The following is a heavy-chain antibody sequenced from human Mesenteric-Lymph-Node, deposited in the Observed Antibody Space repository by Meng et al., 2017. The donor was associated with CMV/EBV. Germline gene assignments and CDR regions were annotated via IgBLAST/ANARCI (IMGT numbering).Heavy chain of an antibody. CDR1: GFTFSSYW. J-gene: IGHJ4*02. Sequence: GGSLRLSCAASGFTFSSYWMHWVRQAPGKGLVWVSRINSDGSSTSYADSVKGRFTISRDSSQNFLYLQMNSLTPDDTAAYYCAKDSSMWGMDYWGQGTLVTVSS. D-gene: IGHD2/OR15-2a*01. CDR3: AKDSSMWGMDY. V-gene: IGHV3-74*01. CDR2: INSDGSST.